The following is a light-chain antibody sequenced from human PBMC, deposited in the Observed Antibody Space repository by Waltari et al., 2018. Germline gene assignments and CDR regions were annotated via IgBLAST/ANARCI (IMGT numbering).Light chain of an antibody. CDR3: QQYDSSPLT. CDR2: GAS. J-gene: IGKJ4*02. V-gene: IGKV3-20*01. Sequence: VLTQSPGKLSLSPGERAPLSCRASQTVSTTYLAWYQQKPGQAPTLRIYGASSRATGIPDRFSGSGSGTDFSLTISSLEPEDFAVYYCQQYDSSPLTFGGGTKVEIK. CDR1: QTVSTTY.